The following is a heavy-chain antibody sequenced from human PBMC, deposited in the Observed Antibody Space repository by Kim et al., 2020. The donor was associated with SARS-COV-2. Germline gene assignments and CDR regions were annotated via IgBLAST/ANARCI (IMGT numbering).Heavy chain of an antibody. D-gene: IGHD1-1*01. J-gene: IGHJ4*02. CDR3: GRDKGGNELDY. V-gene: IGHV3-72*01. Sequence: GGTLRLSCAGSGFTFSDPYIDWIRQAPGKGLEWVGRSRNKANSYTTEYAASVKGRFTITRDDSKNTVHLQMNSLKIADTAFYYCGRDKGGNELDYWGKGTLVTVSS. CDR1: GFTFSDPY. CDR2: SRNKANSYTT.